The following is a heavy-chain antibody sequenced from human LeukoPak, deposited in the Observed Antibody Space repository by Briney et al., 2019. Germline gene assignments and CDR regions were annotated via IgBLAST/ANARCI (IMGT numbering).Heavy chain of an antibody. Sequence: GGSLRLSCAASGFTFSSYAMSWVRQAPGKGLEWVSGISGGGGTMYYADSVKGRFTISRDNSKNTLYLQMNSLRAEDTAIFYCAKDRNSSPNWFDPWGQGTLVTVSS. V-gene: IGHV3-23*01. J-gene: IGHJ5*02. CDR2: ISGGGGTM. CDR3: AKDRNSSPNWFDP. D-gene: IGHD6-13*01. CDR1: GFTFSSYA.